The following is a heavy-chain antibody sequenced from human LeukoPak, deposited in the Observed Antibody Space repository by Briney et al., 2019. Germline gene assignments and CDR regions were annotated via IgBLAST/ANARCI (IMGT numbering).Heavy chain of an antibody. D-gene: IGHD2-2*02. CDR2: IKQDGSEK. V-gene: IGHV3-7*04. CDR3: AKERYCTISSCDTGSAFDI. Sequence: RGSLRLSSAASGFTFSTYWMSWDRQAPGEGPERVASIKQDGSEKYYVDSVKGRFAISRDNAKKSLYLEMNTLRAEDTAVYYCAKERYCTISSCDTGSAFDIWGQGTMVTVSS. J-gene: IGHJ3*02. CDR1: GFTFSTYW.